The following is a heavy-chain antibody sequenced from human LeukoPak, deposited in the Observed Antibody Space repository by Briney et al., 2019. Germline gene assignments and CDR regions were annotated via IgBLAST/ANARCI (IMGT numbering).Heavy chain of an antibody. J-gene: IGHJ4*02. CDR2: ISSSGSTI. CDR1: GFTFSSYE. V-gene: IGHV3-48*03. Sequence: GGSLRLSCAASGFTFSSYEMNWVRQAPGKGLEWVSYISSSGSTIYYADSVKGRFTISRDNAKNSLYLQMNSLKAEDTAVYYCARVAHYDSSLLPDYWGQGTLVTVSS. CDR3: ARVAHYDSSLLPDY. D-gene: IGHD3-22*01.